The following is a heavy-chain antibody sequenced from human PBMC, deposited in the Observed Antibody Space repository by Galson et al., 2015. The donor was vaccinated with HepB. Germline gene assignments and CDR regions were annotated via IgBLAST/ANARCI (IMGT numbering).Heavy chain of an antibody. D-gene: IGHD5/OR15-5a*01. V-gene: IGHV3-23*01. J-gene: IGHJ4*02. CDR1: GFSVGNHA. CDR2: ISGSGNSI. CDR3: ATLIAVSGSRVYDN. Sequence: SLRLSCAGSGFSVGNHAMGWVRQAPGKGLEWVSIISGSGNSIYYADSVKGRFSVSRDSPKNTLDLQMTNLSVGDTAVYYCATLIAVSGSRVYDNWGQGTLLIVS.